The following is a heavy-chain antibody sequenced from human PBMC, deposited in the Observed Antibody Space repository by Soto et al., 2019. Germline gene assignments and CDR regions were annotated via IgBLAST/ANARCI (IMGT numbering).Heavy chain of an antibody. V-gene: IGHV4-39*01. CDR2: IYYSGIT. J-gene: IGHJ6*02. CDR1: GGSISSSSYY. Sequence: KTSETLSLTCTVSGGSISSSSYYWGWIRQPPGKGLEWIGSIYYSGITYYNPSLKSRVTISVDTSKNQFSLKLSSVTAADTAVYYCARLYGSGSYSFYGMDVWGQGTTVTVSS. D-gene: IGHD3-10*01. CDR3: ARLYGSGSYSFYGMDV.